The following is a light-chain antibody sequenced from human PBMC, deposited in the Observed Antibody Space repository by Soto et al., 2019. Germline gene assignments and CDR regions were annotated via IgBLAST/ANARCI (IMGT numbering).Light chain of an antibody. CDR3: QAWDSSTGV. J-gene: IGLJ1*01. CDR1: KLGDKY. CDR2: QDS. V-gene: IGLV3-1*01. Sequence: SYELTQPPSVSVSLGQTASITCSGDKLGDKYACWYQQKPGQSPVLVIYQDSKRPSGIPERFSGSNSGNTATLTISGTQAMDEAVYYCQAWDSSTGVFGTGTKLTVL.